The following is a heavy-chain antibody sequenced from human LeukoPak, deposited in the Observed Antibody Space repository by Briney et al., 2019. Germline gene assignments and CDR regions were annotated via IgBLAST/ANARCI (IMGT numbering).Heavy chain of an antibody. V-gene: IGHV3-9*01. Sequence: PGRSLRLSCAASRFTFDDYAMHWVRQAPGKGLEWVSGISWNSGSIGYADSVKGRFTISRDNAKNSLYLQMNSLRAEGTALSFCAGPNEELLWDSSGYTFDYWGQGTLATVSS. D-gene: IGHD3-22*01. J-gene: IGHJ4*02. CDR1: RFTFDDYA. CDR2: ISWNSGSI. CDR3: AGPNEELLWDSSGYTFDY.